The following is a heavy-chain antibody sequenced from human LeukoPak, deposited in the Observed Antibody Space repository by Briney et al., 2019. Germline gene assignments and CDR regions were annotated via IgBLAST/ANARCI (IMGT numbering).Heavy chain of an antibody. CDR1: RFTFSSSW. CDR2: INSDGSST. V-gene: IGHV3-74*01. D-gene: IGHD7-27*01. J-gene: IGHJ4*02. CDR3: ARWNWGYYFDY. Sequence: GGSLRLSCAASRFTFSSSWMHWVRQAPGKGLVWVSRINSDGSSTNYADSVKGRFTNSRANAKNTLYLQMNSLRAEDTAVYYCARWNWGYYFDYWGQGTLVTVSS.